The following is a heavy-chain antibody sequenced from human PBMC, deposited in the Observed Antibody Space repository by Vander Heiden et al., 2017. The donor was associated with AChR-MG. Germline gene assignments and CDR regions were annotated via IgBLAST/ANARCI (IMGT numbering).Heavy chain of an antibody. CDR1: GFTFSSYW. Sequence: EVQLVESGGGLVQPGGSLSLSCAASGFTFSSYWMSWVRQAPGKGLEWVANIKQDGSEKYYVDSVKGRFTISRDNAKNSLYLQMNSLRAEDTAVYYCARDLLNYDFWSGYYSPLDYWGQGTLVTVSS. CDR3: ARDLLNYDFWSGYYSPLDY. J-gene: IGHJ4*02. V-gene: IGHV3-7*01. D-gene: IGHD3-3*01. CDR2: IKQDGSEK.